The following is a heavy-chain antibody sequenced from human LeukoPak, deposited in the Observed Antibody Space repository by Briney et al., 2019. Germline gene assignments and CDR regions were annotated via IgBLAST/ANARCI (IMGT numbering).Heavy chain of an antibody. CDR2: INPNSGGT. V-gene: IGHV1-2*02. CDR1: GYTFTGYY. Sequence: ASVKVSCKASGYTFTGYYMHWVRQAPGQGLEWMGWINPNSGGTEYAQKFQGRVTMTRDTSISTAYMELSRLRSDDTAVYYCARGTITIFGVVTLDYWGQGTLVTVSS. J-gene: IGHJ4*02. D-gene: IGHD3-3*01. CDR3: ARGTITIFGVVTLDY.